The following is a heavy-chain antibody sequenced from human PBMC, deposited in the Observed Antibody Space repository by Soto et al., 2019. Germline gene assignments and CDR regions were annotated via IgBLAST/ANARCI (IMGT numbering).Heavy chain of an antibody. Sequence: HPGGSLRLSCAASGFTFSSYAMHWVRQAPGKGLEWVAVISYDGSNKYYADSVKGRFTISRDNSKNTLYLQMNSLRAEDTAVYYCANSSPGGDYYYYYGMDVWGQGTTVTVSS. J-gene: IGHJ6*02. CDR3: ANSSPGGDYYYYYGMDV. CDR1: GFTFSSYA. CDR2: ISYDGSNK. V-gene: IGHV3-30-3*01. D-gene: IGHD6-13*01.